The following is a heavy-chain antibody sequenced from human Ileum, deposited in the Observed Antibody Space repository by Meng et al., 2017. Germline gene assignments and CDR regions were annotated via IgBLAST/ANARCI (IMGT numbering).Heavy chain of an antibody. V-gene: IGHV4-61*01. J-gene: IGHJ4*02. Sequence: GRLQGSGPGLGRASETLPITCNVSGGSVSSASYYWSWIRQPPGKGLEWIGLIHYSGSRNYNPSLKSRVTMSVDTSKNQVSLRLTSVTAADTAVYYCARFYGSGTFEVHDYWGQGTLVTVPS. CDR1: GGSVSSASYY. CDR3: ARFYGSGTFEVHDY. D-gene: IGHD3-10*01. CDR2: IHYSGSR.